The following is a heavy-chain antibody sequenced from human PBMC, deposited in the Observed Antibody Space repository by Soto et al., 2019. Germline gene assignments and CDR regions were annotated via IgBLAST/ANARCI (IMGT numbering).Heavy chain of an antibody. Sequence: ASVNVSCKASGYTFTGYYMHWVRQAPGQGLEWMGWINPNSGGTNYAQKFQGWVTMTRDTSISTAYMELSRLRSDDTAVYYCARGTVRGVDYYGMDVWGQGTTVTVSS. CDR1: GYTFTGYY. CDR2: INPNSGGT. J-gene: IGHJ6*02. D-gene: IGHD3-10*01. V-gene: IGHV1-2*04. CDR3: ARGTVRGVDYYGMDV.